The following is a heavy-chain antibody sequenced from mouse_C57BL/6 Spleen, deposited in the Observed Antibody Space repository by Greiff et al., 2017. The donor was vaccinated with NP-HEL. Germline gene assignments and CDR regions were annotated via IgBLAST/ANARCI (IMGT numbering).Heavy chain of an antibody. V-gene: IGHV8-8*01. CDR2: IWWDDDK. D-gene: IGHD1-1*01. Sequence: QVTLKVSGPGILQPSQTLSLTCSFSGFSLSTFGMGVGWIRQPSGKGLEWLAHIWWDDDKYYNPALKSRLTISKDTSKNQVFLKIANVDTADTATYYCARIDRYYYGSSHAMDYWGQGTSVTVSS. CDR3: ARIDRYYYGSSHAMDY. J-gene: IGHJ4*01. CDR1: GFSLSTFGMG.